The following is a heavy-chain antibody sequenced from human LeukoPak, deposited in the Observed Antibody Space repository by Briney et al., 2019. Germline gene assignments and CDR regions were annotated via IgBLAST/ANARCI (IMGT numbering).Heavy chain of an antibody. CDR3: ARSTRVVPAAGLDY. CDR2: ISYDGSNK. V-gene: IGHV3-30*01. CDR1: GFTFSSYA. Sequence: GRSLRLSCAASGFTFSSYAMHWFPQAPGKGLEWVAVISYDGSNKYYADSVKGRFTISRDNSKNTLYLQMNSLRAEDTAVYYCARSTRVVPAAGLDYWGQGTLVTVSS. J-gene: IGHJ4*02. D-gene: IGHD2-2*01.